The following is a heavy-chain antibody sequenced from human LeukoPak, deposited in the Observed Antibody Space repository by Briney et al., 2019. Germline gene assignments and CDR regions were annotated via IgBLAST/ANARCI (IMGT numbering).Heavy chain of an antibody. Sequence: SETLSLTCGVSGGSITSRDCWSWVRQPPGKGLEWVGEICLDGRIHYTPSLKSRISISIDRSKDQFSLNLISVAAADTAIYFCASQGGLRNDFWGQGTLVTVSS. V-gene: IGHV4-4*02. CDR3: ASQGGLRNDF. CDR2: ICLDGRI. CDR1: GGSITSRDC. J-gene: IGHJ4*02. D-gene: IGHD2-15*01.